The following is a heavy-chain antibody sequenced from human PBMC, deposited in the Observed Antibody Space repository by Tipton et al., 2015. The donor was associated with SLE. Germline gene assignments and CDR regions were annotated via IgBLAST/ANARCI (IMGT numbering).Heavy chain of an antibody. D-gene: IGHD7-27*01. V-gene: IGHV3-48*03. CDR2: ISSSGSTI. CDR3: AKALLGSPFDP. CDR1: GFTFSSYE. Sequence: SLRLSCAASGFTFSSYEMNWVRQAPGKGLEWVSYISSSGSTIYYADSVKGRFTISRDNAKNSLYLQMNSLRAEDTAVYYCAKALLGSPFDPWGQGTLVTVSS. J-gene: IGHJ5*02.